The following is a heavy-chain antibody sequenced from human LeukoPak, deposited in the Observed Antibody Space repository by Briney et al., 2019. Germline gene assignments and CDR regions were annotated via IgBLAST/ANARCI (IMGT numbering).Heavy chain of an antibody. D-gene: IGHD6-13*01. CDR3: ARGIAAASIDY. CDR2: IYTSGST. J-gene: IGHJ4*02. CDR1: GGSISSGSYY. Sequence: SQTLSLTCTVSGGSISSGSYYWSWIRQPAGKGLEWIGRIYTSGSTNYNPSLKSRVTISVDTSKNQFSLKLSSVTAADTAVYYCARGIAAASIDYWGQGTLVTVSS. V-gene: IGHV4-61*02.